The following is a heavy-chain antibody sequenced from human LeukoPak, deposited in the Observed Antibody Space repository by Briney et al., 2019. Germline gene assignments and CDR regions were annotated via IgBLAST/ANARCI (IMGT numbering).Heavy chain of an antibody. CDR3: ARGSTYYDSSGQVPFDY. D-gene: IGHD3-22*01. Sequence: GGSLRLSCAASGFTFSTYSMNWVRQAPGKGPEWVSYISSSSSTIYYADSVKGRFTISRDNAKNSLYLQMNSLRAEDTAVYYCARGSTYYDSSGQVPFDYWGQGTLVTVSS. J-gene: IGHJ4*02. CDR1: GFTFSTYS. V-gene: IGHV3-48*01. CDR2: ISSSSSTI.